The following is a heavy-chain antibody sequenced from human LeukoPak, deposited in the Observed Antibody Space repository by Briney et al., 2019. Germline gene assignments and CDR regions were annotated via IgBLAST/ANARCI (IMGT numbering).Heavy chain of an antibody. CDR1: GGFISSNNW. V-gene: IGHV4-4*02. Sequence: SETLSLTCAVSGGFISSNNWWSWVRQPPGKGLEWIGEIYHSGNANYNPSLKTRVTMSVDKSKNQFSLILSSVTAADTAVYYCARDVGARLSGFWGQGTLVTVSS. CDR3: ARDVGARLSGF. D-gene: IGHD6-6*01. J-gene: IGHJ4*02. CDR2: IYHSGNA.